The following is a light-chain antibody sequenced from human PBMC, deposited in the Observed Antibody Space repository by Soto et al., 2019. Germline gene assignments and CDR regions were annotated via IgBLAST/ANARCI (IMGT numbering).Light chain of an antibody. CDR3: QDYGTSHPWT. V-gene: IGKV3-20*01. CDR2: GGS. CDR1: QNIRGNE. J-gene: IGKJ1*01. Sequence: EVVLTQSPGALSLSPGEGVTLSCRASQNIRGNELAWYRQKRGQAPRLLMYGGSTRADGIPDRFSGRGTGTNFTLTISRLEPEDSAVYYCQDYGTSHPWTFGQGTKLELK.